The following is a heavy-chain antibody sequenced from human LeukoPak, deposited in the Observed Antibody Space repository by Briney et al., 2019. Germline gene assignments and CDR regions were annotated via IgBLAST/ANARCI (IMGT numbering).Heavy chain of an antibody. CDR2: ISYDGSNK. V-gene: IGHV3-30*04. CDR1: GFTFSSYA. Sequence: GGSLRLSCAASGFTFSSYAMHWVRQAPGKGLEWVAVISYDGSNKYYADSVKGRFTISRDNSKNTLYLQMNSLRAEDTAVYYCARADLIAAAGLDHWGQGTLVTVSS. D-gene: IGHD6-13*01. J-gene: IGHJ4*02. CDR3: ARADLIAAAGLDH.